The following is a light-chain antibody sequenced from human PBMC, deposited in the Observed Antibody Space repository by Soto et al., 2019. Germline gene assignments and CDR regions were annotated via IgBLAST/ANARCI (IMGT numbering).Light chain of an antibody. CDR3: MQGTHWPRT. CDR2: KVS. Sequence: DVVLTQSPLSLPVTLGQPASISCRSSQSLVSSDGNTYLNWFQQRPGQSPRRLIYKVSNRDSGVPDRFSGSGSGTDFTLKISWVEAEDVGVFYCMQGTHWPRTFGQGTKVEIK. CDR1: QSLVSSDGNTY. V-gene: IGKV2-30*01. J-gene: IGKJ1*01.